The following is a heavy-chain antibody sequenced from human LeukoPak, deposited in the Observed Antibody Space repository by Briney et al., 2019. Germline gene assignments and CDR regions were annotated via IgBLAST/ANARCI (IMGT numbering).Heavy chain of an antibody. D-gene: IGHD1-26*01. CDR1: GGSISSSKW. V-gene: IGHV4-4*02. J-gene: IGHJ4*02. Sequence: SETLSLTCAVSGGSISSSKWWSWVRQPPGKGLEWIGEIYHSGSTNYNPSLKSRVTISVDKSKNQLSLKLSSVTAADTAVYYCARQTRSGSYYADYWGQGTLVTVSS. CDR3: ARQTRSGSYYADY. CDR2: IYHSGST.